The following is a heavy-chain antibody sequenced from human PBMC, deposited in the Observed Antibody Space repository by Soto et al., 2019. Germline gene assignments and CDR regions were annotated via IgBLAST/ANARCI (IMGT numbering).Heavy chain of an antibody. Sequence: QVQLVQSGAEVKKPGSSVKVSCKASGGTFSSYTISWVRQAPGQGLEWMGRIIPILGIANYAQKFQGRVTITADKSTSTAYMELSSLRSEDTAVYYCAKTQYYYDSSGYYNYFDHWGQGTLVTVSS. D-gene: IGHD3-22*01. CDR2: IIPILGIA. V-gene: IGHV1-69*02. CDR3: AKTQYYYDSSGYYNYFDH. J-gene: IGHJ4*02. CDR1: GGTFSSYT.